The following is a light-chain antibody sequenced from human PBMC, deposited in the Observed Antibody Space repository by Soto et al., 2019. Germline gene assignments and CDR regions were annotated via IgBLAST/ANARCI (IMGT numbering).Light chain of an antibody. Sequence: IVLAQSPGTLSLSPGETATLSCRANHIVSSNYLAWYQQKPGQAPRLLIHGASSRATGIPDRFTGSGSGTDFTLTISRLEPEDFAVYYCQQFGSSPLVTFGGGTKVEIK. CDR2: GAS. V-gene: IGKV3-20*01. J-gene: IGKJ4*01. CDR1: HIVSSNY. CDR3: QQFGSSPLVT.